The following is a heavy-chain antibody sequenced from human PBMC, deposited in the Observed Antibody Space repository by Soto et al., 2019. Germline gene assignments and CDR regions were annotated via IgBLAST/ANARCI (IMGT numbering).Heavy chain of an antibody. Sequence: QVQLVQSGAEVKKPGSSVKVSCKASGGTFSSYAISWVRQAPGQGLEWMGGILPIFGTANYAQKFQGRVTITADESTSTAYMELSSLRSEDTAVYYCARGMYCTNGVCLEGPGYWGQGTLVTVSS. D-gene: IGHD2-8*01. J-gene: IGHJ4*02. CDR2: ILPIFGTA. CDR1: GGTFSSYA. CDR3: ARGMYCTNGVCLEGPGY. V-gene: IGHV1-69*01.